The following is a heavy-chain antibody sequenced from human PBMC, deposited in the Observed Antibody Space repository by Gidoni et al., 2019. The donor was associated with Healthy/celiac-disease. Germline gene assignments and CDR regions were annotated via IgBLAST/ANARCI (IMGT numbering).Heavy chain of an antibody. CDR1: GCTFSSYG. J-gene: IGHJ2*01. Sequence: QVQLVESGGGVVQPWRSLRLSCAASGCTFSSYGMHWVRQDPGKGLEWVAVIWYDGSNKYYADSVKGRFTISRDNSKNTLYLQMNSLRAEDTAVYYCARHYYDILTGYGHWYFDLWGRGTLVTVSS. CDR3: ARHYYDILTGYGHWYFDL. CDR2: IWYDGSNK. V-gene: IGHV3-33*01. D-gene: IGHD3-9*01.